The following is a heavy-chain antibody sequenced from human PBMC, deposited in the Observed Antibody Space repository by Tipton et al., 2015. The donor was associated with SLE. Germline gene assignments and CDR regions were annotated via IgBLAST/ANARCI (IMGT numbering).Heavy chain of an antibody. CDR3: ARHNGYDYIWGSYRNEGWFDP. V-gene: IGHV4-34*01. J-gene: IGHJ5*02. CDR1: GGSFSGYY. Sequence: TLSLTCAVYGGSFSGYYWSWIRQPPGKGLEWIGEINHSGSTNSNPSLKSRVTISVDTSKNQFSLKLSSVTAADTAVYYCARHNGYDYIWGSYRNEGWFDPWGQGTLVTVSS. D-gene: IGHD3-16*02. CDR2: INHSGST.